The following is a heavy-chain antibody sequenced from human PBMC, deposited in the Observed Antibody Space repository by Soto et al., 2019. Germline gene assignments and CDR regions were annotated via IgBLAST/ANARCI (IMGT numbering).Heavy chain of an antibody. CDR2: TYYRSKWYN. J-gene: IGHJ4*02. D-gene: IGHD6-13*01. CDR1: GDSVSSNSAA. CDR3: ARSSPPRTEERIAANLDY. Sequence: KQSQTLSLTCAISGDSVSSNSAAWNWIRQSPSRGLEWLGRTYYRSKWYNDYAVSVKSRITINPDTSKNQFSLQLNSVTPEDTAVYYCARSSPPRTEERIAANLDYWGQGTLVTVSS. V-gene: IGHV6-1*01.